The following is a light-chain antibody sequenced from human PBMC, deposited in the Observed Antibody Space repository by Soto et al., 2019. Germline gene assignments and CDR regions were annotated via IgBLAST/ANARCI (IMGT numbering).Light chain of an antibody. CDR3: QQLNSYPRT. CDR1: QDINSY. V-gene: IGKV1-9*01. Sequence: DIQLTQSPPFLSASVGDRVTIACRASQDINSYLAWYQQNPGKAPKLLIYAASTLFSGVPSRFIGSGSGTEFTLTISSLQPEDFATYYGQQLNSYPRTFGQGTKVE. CDR2: AAS. J-gene: IGKJ1*01.